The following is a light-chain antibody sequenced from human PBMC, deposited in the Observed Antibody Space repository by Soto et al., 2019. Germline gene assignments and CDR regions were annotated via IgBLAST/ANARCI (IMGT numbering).Light chain of an antibody. CDR1: QSVSSSY. J-gene: IGKJ1*01. V-gene: IGKV3-20*01. CDR2: DAS. Sequence: EIVFTQSPGTLSLSPGERATLSCRASQSVSSSYLAWYQQKPGKAPRVLIYDASTRATGIPDRFSGSGSGTDFTLTISRLEPEDFAAYYCQQYETSPWTFGQGTKVDIK. CDR3: QQYETSPWT.